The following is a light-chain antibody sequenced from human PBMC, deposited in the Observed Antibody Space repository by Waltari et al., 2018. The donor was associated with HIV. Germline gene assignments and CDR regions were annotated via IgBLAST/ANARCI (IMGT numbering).Light chain of an antibody. CDR2: EVN. CDR1: TNYISTSNF. CDR3: SSYTTRASVV. Sequence: QSALTQPASVSGSPGQSITIPCTGPTNYISTSNFVSWYQQSPGGAPKLIIFEVNSRPSGISDRFSGSKSGDTASLTISGLQAEDEAVYFCSSYTTRASVVFGGGTKLTVL. J-gene: IGLJ2*01. V-gene: IGLV2-14*01.